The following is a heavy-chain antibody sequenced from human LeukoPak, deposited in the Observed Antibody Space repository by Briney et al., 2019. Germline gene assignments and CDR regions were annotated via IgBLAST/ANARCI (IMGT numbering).Heavy chain of an antibody. CDR3: ARSDSSDYYFGY. D-gene: IGHD3-22*01. CDR1: GGSISSSSYY. CDR2: IYHSGST. Sequence: SETLSLTCTVSGGSISSSSYYWGWIRQPPGKGLEWIGSIYHSGSTYYNPSLKSRVTISVDRSKNQFSLKLSSVTAADTAVYYCARSDSSDYYFGYWGQGTLVTVSS. J-gene: IGHJ4*02. V-gene: IGHV4-39*07.